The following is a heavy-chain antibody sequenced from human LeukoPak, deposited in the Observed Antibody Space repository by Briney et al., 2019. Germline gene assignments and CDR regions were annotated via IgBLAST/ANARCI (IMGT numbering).Heavy chain of an antibody. CDR1: GGSISSSSHY. J-gene: IGHJ5*02. Sequence: PSETLSLTCTVSGGSISSSSHYWGWIRQPPGKGLEWIGSIYYSGSTYYNPSLKSRVTISVDTSKNQFSLKLSSVTAADTAVYYCARGRYYYDSSGPRSLWDWFDPWGQGTLVTVSS. CDR2: IYYSGST. D-gene: IGHD3-22*01. CDR3: ARGRYYYDSSGPRSLWDWFDP. V-gene: IGHV4-39*07.